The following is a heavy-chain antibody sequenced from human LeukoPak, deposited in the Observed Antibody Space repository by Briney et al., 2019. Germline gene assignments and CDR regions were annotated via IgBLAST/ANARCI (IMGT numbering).Heavy chain of an antibody. J-gene: IGHJ4*02. CDR1: GGSITTSSYY. D-gene: IGHD3-3*01. Sequence: ETLSLTCTVSGGSITTSSYYWGWIRQPPGKGLEWVSSISSSSSYIYYADSVKGRFTISRDNAKNSLYLQMNSLRAEDTAVYYCAREASGGPDYWGQRTLVTVSS. V-gene: IGHV3-21*01. CDR2: ISSSSSYI. CDR3: AREASGGPDY.